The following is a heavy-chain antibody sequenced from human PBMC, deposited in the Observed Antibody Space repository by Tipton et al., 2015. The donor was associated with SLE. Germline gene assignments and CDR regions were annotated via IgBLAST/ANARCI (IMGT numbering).Heavy chain of an antibody. Sequence: QSGAEVKKPGASVKVSCKASGYTFTSYGISWVRQAPGQGLEWMGWISAYNGNTNYAQKLQGRVTMTTDTSTSTAYMELRSLRSDDTAVYYCARVNYDFWSGSTAWYYMDVWGKGPTVTVSS. V-gene: IGHV1-18*01. CDR1: GYTFTSYG. J-gene: IGHJ6*03. D-gene: IGHD3-3*01. CDR3: ARVNYDFWSGSTAWYYMDV. CDR2: ISAYNGNT.